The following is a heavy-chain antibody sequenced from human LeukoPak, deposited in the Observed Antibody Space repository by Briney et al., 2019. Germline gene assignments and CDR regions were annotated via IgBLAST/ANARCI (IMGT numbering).Heavy chain of an antibody. CDR1: GFTFSSYS. CDR3: AKARQYYDSDY. Sequence: GGSLRLSCAASGFTFSSYSMNWVRQAPGKGLEWVSSISSSSSYIYYADSVKGRFTISRDNSKTTLYLQMNSLRAEDTAVYYCAKARQYYDSDYWVQGTLVTVSS. D-gene: IGHD3-22*01. V-gene: IGHV3-21*04. J-gene: IGHJ4*02. CDR2: ISSSSSYI.